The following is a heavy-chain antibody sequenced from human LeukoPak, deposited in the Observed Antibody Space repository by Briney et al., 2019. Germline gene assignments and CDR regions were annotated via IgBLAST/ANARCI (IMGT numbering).Heavy chain of an antibody. CDR2: ISSSGSTI. D-gene: IGHD1-1*01. Sequence: GGSLRLSCAASGFTFSSYEMNWVRQAPGKGLEWVSYISSSGSTIYYADSVKGRFTISRDNAKNSLYLQMNSLRAEDTAVYYCARVPLRGTDAFDIWGQGTMVTVSS. J-gene: IGHJ3*02. CDR3: ARVPLRGTDAFDI. V-gene: IGHV3-48*03. CDR1: GFTFSSYE.